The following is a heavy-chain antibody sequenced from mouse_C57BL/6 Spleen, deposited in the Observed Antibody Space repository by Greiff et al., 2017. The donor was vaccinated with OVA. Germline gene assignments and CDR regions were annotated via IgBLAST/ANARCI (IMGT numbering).Heavy chain of an antibody. D-gene: IGHD1-1*01. J-gene: IGHJ4*01. V-gene: IGHV1-22*01. Sequence: EVQRVESGPELVKPGASVKMSCKASGYTFTDYNMHWVKQSHGKSLEWIGYINPNNGGTSYNQKFKGKATLTVNKSSSTAYMELRSLTSEESAVYYCARDGYYGSSYVGYAMDYWGQGTSVTVSS. CDR2: INPNNGGT. CDR3: ARDGYYGSSYVGYAMDY. CDR1: GYTFTDYN.